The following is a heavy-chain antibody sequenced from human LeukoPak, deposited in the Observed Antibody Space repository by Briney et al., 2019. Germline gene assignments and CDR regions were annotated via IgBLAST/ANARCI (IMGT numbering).Heavy chain of an antibody. Sequence: GGSLRLSCAASGFTFSRYAMSWVRQAPGKGLEWVSTINDNGGGSYSADSVRGRFTTSRDNSKNTLSLQMNSLRAEDTAVYYCAKGHTAGALYYFDYWGQGTLVTVSS. D-gene: IGHD2-21*02. J-gene: IGHJ4*02. V-gene: IGHV3-23*01. CDR3: AKGHTAGALYYFDY. CDR2: INDNGGGS. CDR1: GFTFSRYA.